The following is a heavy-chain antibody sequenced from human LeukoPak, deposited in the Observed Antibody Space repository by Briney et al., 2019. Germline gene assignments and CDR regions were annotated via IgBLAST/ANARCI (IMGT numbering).Heavy chain of an antibody. CDR3: AKDITDYYYYGMDV. CDR2: ISWNSGSI. Sequence: PGRSLRLSCAASGFTFDDYAMHWVRQAPGKGLEWVSGISWNSGSIGYADSVKGRFTISRDNAKNSLYLQMNSLRAEDTALYYCAKDITDYYYYGMDVWGQGTTVTVSS. J-gene: IGHJ6*02. D-gene: IGHD1-20*01. CDR1: GFTFDDYA. V-gene: IGHV3-9*01.